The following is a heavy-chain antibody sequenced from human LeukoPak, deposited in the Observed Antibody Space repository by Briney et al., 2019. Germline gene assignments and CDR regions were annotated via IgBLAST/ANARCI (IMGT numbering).Heavy chain of an antibody. V-gene: IGHV4-30-4*01. CDR3: ARDRSYCSGGSCYIGYYYGMDV. CDR1: GGSISSGDYY. CDR2: IYYSGST. J-gene: IGHJ6*02. D-gene: IGHD2-15*01. Sequence: SQTLSLTCTVSGGSISSGDYYWSWIRQPPGKGLEWIGYIYYSGSTYYNPSLKSRVTISVDTSKNQFSLKLSSVTAADTAVYYCARDRSYCSGGSCYIGYYYGMDVWGQGTTVTVSS.